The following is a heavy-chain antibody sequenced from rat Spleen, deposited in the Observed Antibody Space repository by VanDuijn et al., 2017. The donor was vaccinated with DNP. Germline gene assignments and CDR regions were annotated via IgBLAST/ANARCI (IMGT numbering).Heavy chain of an antibody. V-gene: IGHV3-3*01. CDR2: INSEGST. J-gene: IGHJ2*01. Sequence: EVQLQESGPGLMKPSQSLSLTCSVTGYSITSNYWGWIRKFPGNKLEWIGYINSEGSTYYNPSLKSRISITSDTSKNQFFLQVNSVTTEDTATYYCARWGDYFDYWGQGVMVTVSS. CDR3: ARWGDYFDY. CDR1: GYSITSNY.